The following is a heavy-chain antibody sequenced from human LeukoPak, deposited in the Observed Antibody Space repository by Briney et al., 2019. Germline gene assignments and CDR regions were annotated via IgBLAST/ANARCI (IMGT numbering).Heavy chain of an antibody. J-gene: IGHJ4*02. CDR3: ARLGFISGYDSGLDY. V-gene: IGHV3-21*01. D-gene: IGHD5-12*01. CDR2: ISSSSSYI. CDR1: GFTFSSYS. Sequence: GGSLRLSCAASGFTFSSYSMTWVRQAPGKGLEWVSSISSSSSYIYYADSVKGRFTISRDNAKNSLYLQMNSLRAEDTAVYYCARLGFISGYDSGLDYWGQGTLVTVSS.